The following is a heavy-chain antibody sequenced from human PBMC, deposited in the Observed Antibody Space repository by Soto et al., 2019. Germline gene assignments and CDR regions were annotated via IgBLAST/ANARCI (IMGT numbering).Heavy chain of an antibody. D-gene: IGHD6-13*01. V-gene: IGHV1-69*13. CDR1: GGTFSSYA. Sequence: SVKVSCKASGGTFSSYAISWLRPAPGQGLEWMGGVIPIFGTANYGQKFQGRVTITADESTSTAYMEMSSLRSEDPAVYYWAQSTPRSSCYRYYYDMEVWGQGTTVTVSS. CDR2: VIPIFGTA. J-gene: IGHJ6*02. CDR3: AQSTPRSSCYRYYYDMEV.